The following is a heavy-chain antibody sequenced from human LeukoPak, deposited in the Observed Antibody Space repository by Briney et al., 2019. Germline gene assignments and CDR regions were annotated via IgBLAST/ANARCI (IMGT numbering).Heavy chain of an antibody. CDR1: GFTFSSYS. CDR2: ISDGGGNT. Sequence: QSGGSLRLSCAASGFTFSSYSMNWVRQAPGKGLEWVSTISDGGGNTYYADSVKGRFTISRDNSKNTLYLQMNSLSAEDTAVYYCAKVGYCSSTSCYVRARGAFDIWGQGTMVTVSS. CDR3: AKVGYCSSTSCYVRARGAFDI. D-gene: IGHD2-2*01. J-gene: IGHJ3*02. V-gene: IGHV3-23*01.